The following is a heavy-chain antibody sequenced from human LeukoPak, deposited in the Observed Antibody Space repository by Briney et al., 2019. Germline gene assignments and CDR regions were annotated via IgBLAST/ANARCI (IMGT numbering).Heavy chain of an antibody. Sequence: PGGSLRLSCSASGFTFGSYAMHWVRQAPGKGLEYVSAISSNGGSTYYADSVKGRFTISRDNSKNTLYLQMSSLRAEDTAVYYCVKGITMIVVVITGFDYWGQGTLVTVSS. V-gene: IGHV3-64D*06. CDR2: ISSNGGST. CDR1: GFTFGSYA. CDR3: VKGITMIVVVITGFDY. D-gene: IGHD3-22*01. J-gene: IGHJ4*02.